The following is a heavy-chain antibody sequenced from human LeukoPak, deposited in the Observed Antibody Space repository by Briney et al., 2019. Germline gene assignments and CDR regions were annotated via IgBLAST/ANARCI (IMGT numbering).Heavy chain of an antibody. CDR1: GFTFSSYA. CDR3: ARVEYSYGPYFDY. Sequence: GGSLRLSCAASGFTFSSYAMSWVRQAPGKGLEWVSVIYSGGSTYYADSVKGRFTISRDNSKNTLYLQMNSLRAEDTAVYYCARVEYSYGPYFDYWGQGTLVTVSS. CDR2: IYSGGST. D-gene: IGHD5-18*01. J-gene: IGHJ4*02. V-gene: IGHV3-66*01.